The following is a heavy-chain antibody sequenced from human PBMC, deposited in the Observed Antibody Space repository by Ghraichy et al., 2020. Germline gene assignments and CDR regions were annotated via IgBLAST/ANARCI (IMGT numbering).Heavy chain of an antibody. Sequence: SQTLSLTCAVYGGSFSGYYWSWIRQPPGKGLEWIGEINHSGSTNYNPSLKSRVTISVDTSKNQFSLKLSSVTAADTAVYYCAGDVIAARRGWFDPWGQGTLVTVSS. J-gene: IGHJ5*02. D-gene: IGHD6-6*01. CDR3: AGDVIAARRGWFDP. CDR1: GGSFSGYY. CDR2: INHSGST. V-gene: IGHV4-34*01.